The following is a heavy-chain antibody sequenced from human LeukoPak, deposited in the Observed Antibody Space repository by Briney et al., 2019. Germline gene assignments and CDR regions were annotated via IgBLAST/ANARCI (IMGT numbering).Heavy chain of an antibody. CDR1: GFNFSIHW. D-gene: IGHD2-15*01. CDR3: ARGWAAIPD. Sequence: GGSLRLSCAASGFNFSIHWMTWVRQAPGKGLEWVANIPDDGSETNYVDSVKGRFIISRDNAKNLLSLQMSSLREEDTALYYCARGWAAIPDWGQGTLATVSS. CDR2: IPDDGSET. J-gene: IGHJ1*01. V-gene: IGHV3-7*01.